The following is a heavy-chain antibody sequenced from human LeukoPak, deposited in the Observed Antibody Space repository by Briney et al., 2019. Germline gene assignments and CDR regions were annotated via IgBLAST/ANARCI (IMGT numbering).Heavy chain of an antibody. D-gene: IGHD5-24*01. CDR1: GGSISSHY. V-gene: IGHV4-59*08. CDR3: ARHPSDGYNGYYYYYMDV. J-gene: IGHJ6*03. CDR2: IYYSGST. Sequence: SETLSLTCTVSGGSISSHYWSWIRQPPGKGLEWIGYIYYSGSTNYNPSLKSRVTISVDTSKNQFSLKLSSVTAADTAVYYCARHPSDGYNGYYYYYMDVWGKGTTVTVSS.